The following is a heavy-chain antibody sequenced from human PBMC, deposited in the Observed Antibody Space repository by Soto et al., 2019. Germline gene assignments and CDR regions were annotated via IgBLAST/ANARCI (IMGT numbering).Heavy chain of an antibody. CDR2: SHYTGRT. D-gene: IGHD6-19*01. J-gene: IGHJ5*02. CDR1: GGSISSGIW. CDR3: AGGGISYASGRDNWFDP. V-gene: IGHV4-4*02. Sequence: QVQLQESGPGLVTPSGTLSLTCAVSGGSISSGIWWSWVRQPPGKGREWIGESHYTGRTNYKSTLQSRVSMSIDKSHNLFSLDLSSVTAADTAVSYCAGGGISYASGRDNWFDPWGQGTLVTVSS.